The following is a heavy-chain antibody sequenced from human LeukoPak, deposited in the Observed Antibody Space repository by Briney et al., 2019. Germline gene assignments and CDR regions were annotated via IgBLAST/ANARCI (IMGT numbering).Heavy chain of an antibody. D-gene: IGHD3-10*01. CDR3: AKDILEELGPGYYFDY. J-gene: IGHJ4*02. CDR1: GFTFSSYS. Sequence: GGSLRLSCAASGFTFSSYSMNWVRQAPGKGLEWVSYISSSSSTIYYADSVKGRFTISRDNAKNSLYLQMNSLRAEDTALYYCAKDILEELGPGYYFDYWGQGTLVTVSS. CDR2: ISSSSSTI. V-gene: IGHV3-48*04.